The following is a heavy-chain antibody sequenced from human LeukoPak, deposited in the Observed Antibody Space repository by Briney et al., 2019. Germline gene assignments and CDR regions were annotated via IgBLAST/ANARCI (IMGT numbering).Heavy chain of an antibody. CDR2: IKQDGSEK. V-gene: IGHV3-7*03. Sequence: PGGSLRLSCAASGFTFSSYWMSWVRQAPGKGLEWVANIKQDGSEKYYVDSVKGRFTISRDNAKNSLYLQMNSLRAEDMALYYCAKSVGVGALDYWGQGTLVTVSS. CDR1: GFTFSSYW. D-gene: IGHD1-26*01. CDR3: AKSVGVGALDY. J-gene: IGHJ4*02.